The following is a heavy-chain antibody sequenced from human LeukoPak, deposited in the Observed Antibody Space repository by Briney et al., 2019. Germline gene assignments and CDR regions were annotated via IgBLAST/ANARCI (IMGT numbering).Heavy chain of an antibody. CDR2: IGPSGTNT. CDR1: GFTFSNYG. V-gene: IGHV3-23*01. CDR3: ARQKVRGVIFGGPNYFDY. D-gene: IGHD3-10*01. Sequence: GGSLRLSCAASGFTFSNYGMNWVRQAPGKGLEWVSGIGPSGTNTYYADSVKGRFTISRDNSKNTVYLQVNSLRAEDTALYYCARQKVRGVIFGGPNYFDYWGQGTLVTVSS. J-gene: IGHJ4*02.